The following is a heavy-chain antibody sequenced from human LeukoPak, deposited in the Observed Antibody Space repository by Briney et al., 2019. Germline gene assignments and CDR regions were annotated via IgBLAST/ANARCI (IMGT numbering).Heavy chain of an antibody. Sequence: SETLSLTCTVSGGSISSGGYYWSWIRQHPGKGLEWIGYIYYSGSTYYNPSLKSRVTISVDTSKNQFSLKLSSVTAADTAVYYCAREKSLGGFDYWGQGTLVTVSS. V-gene: IGHV4-31*03. J-gene: IGHJ4*02. CDR3: AREKSLGGFDY. D-gene: IGHD4-23*01. CDR2: IYYSGST. CDR1: GGSISSGGYY.